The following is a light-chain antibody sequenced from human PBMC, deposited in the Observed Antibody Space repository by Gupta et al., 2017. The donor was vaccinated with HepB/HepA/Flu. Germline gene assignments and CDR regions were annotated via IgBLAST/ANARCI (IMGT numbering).Light chain of an antibody. Sequence: EIQMTQSPPSLSASVGDRVTITCQASQDIKNFLNWCQQKSGKAPQLLIYGSSNLATGVPSRFSGSGSGSRFTLTISGLQLEDKATYYCQQYDNLPYTFGQGTNLGI. CDR3: QQYDNLPYT. CDR1: QDIKNF. J-gene: IGKJ2*01. V-gene: IGKV1-33*01. CDR2: GSS.